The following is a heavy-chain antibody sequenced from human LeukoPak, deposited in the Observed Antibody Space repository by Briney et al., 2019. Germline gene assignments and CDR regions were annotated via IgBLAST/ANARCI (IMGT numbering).Heavy chain of an antibody. V-gene: IGHV1-8*01. CDR3: TRTSSETNKLDGHWPVSDY. CDR1: GYTFTGYD. Sequence: VSVKVSCKASGYTFTGYDINWVRQVTGQGLEWMGWMNFDSGNTAYTQKFQGRVTMTRDTSITTAYMELSSLRPEDTAVYYCTRTSSETNKLDGHWPVSDYWGQGTLVTVSS. J-gene: IGHJ4*02. CDR2: MNFDSGNT. D-gene: IGHD2-8*01.